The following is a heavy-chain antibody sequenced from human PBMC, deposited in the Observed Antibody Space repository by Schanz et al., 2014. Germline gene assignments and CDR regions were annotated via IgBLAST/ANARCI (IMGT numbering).Heavy chain of an antibody. V-gene: IGHV4-61*02. Sequence: QVQLQESGPGLVKPSGTLSLTCAVSGASISSSNWWSWVRQPAGKGLEWIGRIYSRGSSTYNPSLKSRVPTSIHAPNTQLPLRRISAAAADTDVYYCARGRSGATLAPYTWFDPWGQGTRVTVSS. J-gene: IGHJ5*02. CDR3: ARGRSGATLAPYTWFDP. CDR1: GASISSSNW. D-gene: IGHD6-6*01. CDR2: IYSRGSS.